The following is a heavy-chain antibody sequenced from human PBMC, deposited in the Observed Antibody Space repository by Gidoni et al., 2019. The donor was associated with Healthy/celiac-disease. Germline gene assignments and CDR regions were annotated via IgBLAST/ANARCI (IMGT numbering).Heavy chain of an antibody. D-gene: IGHD2-15*01. CDR2: IIPIFGTA. Sequence: QVQLVQSGAEVKTPGSSVKVSCQASVGTFSRYAISWVRQAPGQGLEWMGGIIPIFGTANYAQKVQGRVTITADEATSTAYMELSNLRSEDTAVYYCARAGGYCSGGSCFTATYYYYYGMDVWGQGTTVTVSS. V-gene: IGHV1-69*01. CDR3: ARAGGYCSGGSCFTATYYYYYGMDV. CDR1: VGTFSRYA. J-gene: IGHJ6*02.